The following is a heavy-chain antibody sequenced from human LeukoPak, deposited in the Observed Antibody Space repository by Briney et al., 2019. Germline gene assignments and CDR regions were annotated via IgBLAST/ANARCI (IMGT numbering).Heavy chain of an antibody. J-gene: IGHJ4*02. Sequence: PGGSLRLSCAASGFTFSSYGMHWVRQAPGKGLEWVAVASYDGSNKYYADSVKGRFTISRDSSKNTLYLQMNSLGAEDTADYYCAKDLFVRGITSVDYWGQGTLVTVSS. D-gene: IGHD3-10*01. CDR3: AKDLFVRGITSVDY. CDR1: GFTFSSYG. CDR2: ASYDGSNK. V-gene: IGHV3-30*18.